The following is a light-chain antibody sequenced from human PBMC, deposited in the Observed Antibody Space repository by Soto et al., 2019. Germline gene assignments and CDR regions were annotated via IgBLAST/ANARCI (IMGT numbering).Light chain of an antibody. Sequence: GDRVTITCRASQDISSYLAWYQQKPGKAPELLIFATSTLQSGVPSRFSGSASGTDFSLTISSLQPEDFATYYCQQLDSYPLTFGPGTKVDIK. V-gene: IGKV1-9*01. CDR2: ATS. CDR3: QQLDSYPLT. CDR1: QDISSY. J-gene: IGKJ3*01.